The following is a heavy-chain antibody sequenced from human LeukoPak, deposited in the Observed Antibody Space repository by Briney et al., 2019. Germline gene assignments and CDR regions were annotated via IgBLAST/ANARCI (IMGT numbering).Heavy chain of an antibody. CDR1: GGTFSSYA. D-gene: IGHD1-26*01. V-gene: IGHV1-69*13. Sequence: ASVKVSCKASGGTFSSYAISWVRQAPGQGLEWMGGIIPIFGTANYAQKFQGRVTITADESTSTAFMELSSLRSEDTAVYYCARVEGGSYWRYFDYWGQGTLVTVSS. CDR2: IIPIFGTA. CDR3: ARVEGGSYWRYFDY. J-gene: IGHJ4*02.